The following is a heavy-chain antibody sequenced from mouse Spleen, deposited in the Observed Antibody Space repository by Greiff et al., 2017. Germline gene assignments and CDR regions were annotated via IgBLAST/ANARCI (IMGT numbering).Heavy chain of an antibody. CDR3: ARSSKYGNYEGGCVDY. J-gene: IGHJ2*01. D-gene: IGHD2-10*02. CDR1: GFSLTSYG. Sequence: VKLQESGPGLVQPSQSLSITCTVSGFSLTSYGVHWVRQSPGKGLEWLGVIWSGGSTDYNAAFISRLSISTDNSKSQVFFKMNSLQADDTAIDYCARSSKYGNYEGGCVDYWGQGTTVTVSS. V-gene: IGHV2-2*01. CDR2: IWSGGST.